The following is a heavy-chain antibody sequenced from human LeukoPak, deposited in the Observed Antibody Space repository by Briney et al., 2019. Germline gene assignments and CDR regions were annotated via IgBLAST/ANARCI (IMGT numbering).Heavy chain of an antibody. J-gene: IGHJ5*02. V-gene: IGHV3-9*01. CDR2: ISWNSGNI. CDR3: AKGPGAVPAANWFDP. CDR1: GFTFDGYA. D-gene: IGHD2-2*01. Sequence: PGRSLRLSCAASGFTFDGYAMHWVRQAPGKGLEWVSGISWNSGNIDYADSVRGRFTISRDNAKNSLYLQMNSLRAEDTALYYCAKGPGAVPAANWFDPWGQGTLVTVSS.